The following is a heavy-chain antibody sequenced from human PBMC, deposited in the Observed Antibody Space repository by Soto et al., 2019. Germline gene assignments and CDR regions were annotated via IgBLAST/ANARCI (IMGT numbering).Heavy chain of an antibody. J-gene: IGHJ4*02. CDR1: GFTFSNYA. CDR3: AKRATGTYFDY. Sequence: EVQLLESGGGLVQPGGSLRLSCAASGFTFSNYAMNWVRQAPGKGLEWVSVISGSGGSTYYADSVKGWFTISRDNSKNTLYLQMNSLRAEDTAVYYCAKRATGTYFDYWGQGTLVTVSS. CDR2: ISGSGGST. D-gene: IGHD1-1*01. V-gene: IGHV3-23*01.